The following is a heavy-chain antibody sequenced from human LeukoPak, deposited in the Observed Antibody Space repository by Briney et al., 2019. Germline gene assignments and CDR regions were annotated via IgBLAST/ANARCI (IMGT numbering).Heavy chain of an antibody. Sequence: GASVKVSCKASGYTFTGYYMHWVRQAPGQGLEWMGWINPNSGGTNYAQKFQGRVTMTRDTSISTAYMELSRLRSDDSAVYYCARDKSCYTSYYYMDVWGKGTTVTVSS. CDR1: GYTFTGYY. D-gene: IGHD2-2*02. CDR3: ARDKSCYTSYYYMDV. CDR2: INPNSGGT. J-gene: IGHJ6*03. V-gene: IGHV1-2*02.